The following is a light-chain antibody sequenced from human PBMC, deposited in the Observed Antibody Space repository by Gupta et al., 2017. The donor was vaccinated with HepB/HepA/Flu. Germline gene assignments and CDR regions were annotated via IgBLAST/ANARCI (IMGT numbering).Light chain of an antibody. CDR3: SSYTHSTILV. Sequence: QSALTQPASVSGSPGKSITISCTGTTSDIGGYNFVSWYQRHPGEAPKLIIYDVNNRPSGVSNRFSGSKSGNTASLTISGLQAEDEGDYFCSSYTHSTILVFGGGTKLTVL. CDR1: TSDIGGYNF. J-gene: IGLJ2*01. V-gene: IGLV2-14*03. CDR2: DVN.